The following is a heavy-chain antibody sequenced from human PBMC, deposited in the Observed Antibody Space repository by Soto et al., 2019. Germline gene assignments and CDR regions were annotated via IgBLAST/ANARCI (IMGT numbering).Heavy chain of an antibody. CDR3: ARGGSGDIVVVAAIDY. V-gene: IGHV4-31*03. Sequence: QVQLQESGPGLVKPSQTLSLTCTVSGGSISSGNYYWSLIRQQPGKGLEWIGYIFYSGSTYYNPSLKSRVTISVDTSKNQFSLKLSSVTAADMAVYYCARGGSGDIVVVAAIDYWGQGTLVTVSS. J-gene: IGHJ4*02. D-gene: IGHD2-15*01. CDR1: GGSISSGNYY. CDR2: IFYSGST.